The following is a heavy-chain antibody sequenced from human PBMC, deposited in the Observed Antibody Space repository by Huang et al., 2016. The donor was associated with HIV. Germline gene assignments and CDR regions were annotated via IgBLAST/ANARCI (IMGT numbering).Heavy chain of an antibody. V-gene: IGHV3-74*01. CDR1: VFSLSSYW. CDR3: ARDPRIQSWLNFFDY. CDR2: INSERSST. J-gene: IGHJ4*02. D-gene: IGHD3-22*01. Sequence: EVQLVESGGGLVQPGGSLRLSCAASVFSLSSYWMHWVRQAQGKGLVLVSSINSERSSTSYADSLKCQFTISRDNAKNTLELQMNSLRAEDTAVYYCARDPRIQSWLNFFDYWGQGTLVSVSS.